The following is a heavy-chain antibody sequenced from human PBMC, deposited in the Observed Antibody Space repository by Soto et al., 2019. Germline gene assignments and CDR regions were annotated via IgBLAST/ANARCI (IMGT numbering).Heavy chain of an antibody. J-gene: IGHJ3*02. D-gene: IGHD3-16*01. CDR2: ISSSSSYI. Sequence: GGSLRLSCAASGFTFSSYSMNWVRQAPGKGLEWVSSISSSSSYIYYADSVKGRFTISRDNAKNSRYLQMNSLRAEDTAVYYCARGITFGGVIGAFDIWGQGTMVTVSS. CDR3: ARGITFGGVIGAFDI. CDR1: GFTFSSYS. V-gene: IGHV3-21*01.